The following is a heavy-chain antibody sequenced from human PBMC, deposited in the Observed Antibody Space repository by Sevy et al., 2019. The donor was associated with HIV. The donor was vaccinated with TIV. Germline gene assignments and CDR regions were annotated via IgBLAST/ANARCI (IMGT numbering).Heavy chain of an antibody. CDR1: GFTFSSYW. CDR3: AREFWIAATIRGDYYYYGMDV. D-gene: IGHD5-12*01. CDR2: IKQDGSEK. Sequence: GESLKVACAASGFTFSSYWMSWVRQAPGKGLEWVANIKQDGSEKYYVDSVKGRFTISRDNAKNSLYLQMNSLRAEDTAVYYCAREFWIAATIRGDYYYYGMDVWGQGTTVTVSS. V-gene: IGHV3-7*03. J-gene: IGHJ6*02.